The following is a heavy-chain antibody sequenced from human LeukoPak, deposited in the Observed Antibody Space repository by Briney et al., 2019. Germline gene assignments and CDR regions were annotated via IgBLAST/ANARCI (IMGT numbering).Heavy chain of an antibody. CDR3: ARGGWWYFDY. Sequence: SETLSITCTVSGGSISSGSYYWSWIRQPAGKGLEWIGRIYTSGSTNYNPSLKSRVTISVDTSKNQFSLKLSSVTAADTAVYYCARGGWWYFDYWGQGTLVTVSS. D-gene: IGHD6-19*01. J-gene: IGHJ4*02. V-gene: IGHV4-61*02. CDR1: GGSISSGSYY. CDR2: IYTSGST.